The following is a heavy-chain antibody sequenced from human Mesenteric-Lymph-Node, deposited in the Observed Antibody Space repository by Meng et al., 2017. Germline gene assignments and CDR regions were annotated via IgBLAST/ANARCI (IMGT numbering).Heavy chain of an antibody. V-gene: IGHV3-21*01. CDR1: GFTFSSYA. CDR2: ISSSSSYI. J-gene: IGHJ6*02. CDR3: ARDGVAVAGTTNYYYYGMDV. D-gene: IGHD6-19*01. Sequence: GESLKISCAASGFTFSSYAMSWVRQAPGKGLEWVSSISSSSSYIYYADSVKGRFTISRDNAKNSLYLQMNSLRAEDTAVYYCARDGVAVAGTTNYYYYGMDVWGQGTTVTVSS.